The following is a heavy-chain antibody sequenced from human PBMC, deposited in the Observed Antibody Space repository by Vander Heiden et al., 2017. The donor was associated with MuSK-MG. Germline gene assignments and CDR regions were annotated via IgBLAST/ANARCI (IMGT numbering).Heavy chain of an antibody. D-gene: IGHD3-22*01. CDR3: ARRTYYYDSSGYYTPFDY. CDR1: GGSLSSSSYY. J-gene: IGHJ4*02. V-gene: IGHV4-39*01. CDR2: IYYSGST. Sequence: QLQLQASGPGLVTPSETLSLTCTVSGGSLSSSSYYWGWIRQPPGKGLEWIGSIYYSGSTYYNPSLKSRVTISVDTSKNQFSLKLSSVTAADTAVYYCARRTYYYDSSGYYTPFDYWGQGTLVTVSS.